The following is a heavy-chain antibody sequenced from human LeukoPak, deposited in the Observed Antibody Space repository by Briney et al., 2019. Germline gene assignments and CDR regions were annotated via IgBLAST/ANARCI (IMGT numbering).Heavy chain of an antibody. J-gene: IGHJ6*02. V-gene: IGHV4-34*01. D-gene: IGHD3-22*01. Sequence: GSLRLSCPASEFTFSSYSMNWIGHSPRKGLEWIGEINDYTGDTKYNPSLNSRVSISLEKSKNQLSLELRSVTAADTAVYYCARGCIAKIVVVHSFSYGMDVWGQGTTVTVSS. CDR2: INDYTGDT. CDR1: EFTFSSYS. CDR3: ARGCIAKIVVVHSFSYGMDV.